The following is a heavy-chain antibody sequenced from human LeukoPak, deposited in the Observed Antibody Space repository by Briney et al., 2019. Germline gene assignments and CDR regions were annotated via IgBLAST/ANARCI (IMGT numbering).Heavy chain of an antibody. J-gene: IGHJ6*03. CDR2: ISSSGSHT. CDR1: GFIFRNYA. V-gene: IGHV3-30*01. Sequence: GGSPRLSCAASGFIFRNYAIHWVRQIPGKGLEWVATISSSGSHTYYADSVKGRFTISRDNSRTTLDLQMNSLRPEDTGLYYCARDYVVRLGDYMDVWGNGTTVIVSS. D-gene: IGHD3-10*01. CDR3: ARDYVVRLGDYMDV.